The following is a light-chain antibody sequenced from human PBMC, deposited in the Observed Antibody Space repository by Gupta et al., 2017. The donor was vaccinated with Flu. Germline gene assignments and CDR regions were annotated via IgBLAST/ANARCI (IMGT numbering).Light chain of an antibody. CDR3: QQYNNRPPTT. Sequence: ATLSVSPRERATLSCRASQSGSSNLAGYQQKPGQAPRLLIYGAATRATGSPARISSSGSGTEFTLTISSLQSEDFAVYYCQQYNNRPPTTFGQGTKVEIK. CDR2: GAA. CDR1: QSGSSN. J-gene: IGKJ1*01. V-gene: IGKV3-15*01.